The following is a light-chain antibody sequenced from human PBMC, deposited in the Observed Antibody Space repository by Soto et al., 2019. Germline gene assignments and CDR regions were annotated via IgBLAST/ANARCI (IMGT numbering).Light chain of an antibody. J-gene: IGKJ5*01. CDR1: QSVSSY. CDR3: QQRSNWPPIT. Sequence: EIVLTQSPATLSLSPGERATLSCMDIQSVSSYLAWYQQKPGQAPRLLIYDASTRATGIPARFSGSGSGTDFTLTISSLEPEDFAVYYCQQRSNWPPITFGQGTRLEIK. V-gene: IGKV3-11*01. CDR2: DAS.